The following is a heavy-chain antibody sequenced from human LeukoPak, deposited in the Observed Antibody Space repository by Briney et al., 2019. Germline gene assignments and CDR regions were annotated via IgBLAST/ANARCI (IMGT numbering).Heavy chain of an antibody. CDR1: GYTFTSHG. D-gene: IGHD7-27*01. J-gene: IGHJ4*02. CDR3: ARDPGGTWGFDY. V-gene: IGHV1-18*01. CDR2: ISIYSGNT. Sequence: ASVKVSCKASGYTFTSHGLSWARQAPGQGLEWMGWISIYSGNTNYAQKFQDRISMTTDTSTNTAYMELRSLKSDGTAVYYCARDPGGTWGFDYWGQGALVTVSS.